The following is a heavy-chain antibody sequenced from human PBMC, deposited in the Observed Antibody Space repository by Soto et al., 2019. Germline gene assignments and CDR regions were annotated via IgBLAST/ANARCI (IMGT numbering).Heavy chain of an antibody. D-gene: IGHD3-10*01. J-gene: IGHJ4*02. CDR1: GGSITSYY. Sequence: QVQLQESGPRLVKPSETLSLTCTVSGGSITSYYWSWIRQPPGKTLEWIGYIHNSGGTNYNPPLQRRVTISADTSKNQFSLELTSVTASDTAVYYCARRWSGTDYWGQGIMVTVSS. CDR2: IHNSGGT. CDR3: ARRWSGTDY. V-gene: IGHV4-59*01.